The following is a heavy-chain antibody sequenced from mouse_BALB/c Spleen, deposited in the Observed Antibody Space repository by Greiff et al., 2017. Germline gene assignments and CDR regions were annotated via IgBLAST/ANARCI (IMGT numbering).Heavy chain of an antibody. CDR3: ARNDGSSSHWYFDV. D-gene: IGHD1-1*01. V-gene: IGHV2-2*02. CDR2: IWSGGST. CDR1: GFSLTSYG. Sequence: VQLQQSGPGLVQPSQSLSTTCTVSGFSLTSYGVHWVRQSPGKGLEWLGVIWSGGSTDYNAAFISRLSISKDNSKSQVFFKMNSLQANDTAIYYCARNDGSSSHWYFDVWGAGTTVTVSS. J-gene: IGHJ1*01.